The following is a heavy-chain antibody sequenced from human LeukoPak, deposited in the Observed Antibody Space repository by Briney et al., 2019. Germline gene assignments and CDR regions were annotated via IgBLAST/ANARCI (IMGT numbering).Heavy chain of an antibody. Sequence: SETLSLTCSVSGGSISSYYWSWIRQPPGKGLEWIGCIYYSGSTNYDPSLKSRVTISVDTSKNQFSLKLSSVTAADTAVYYCARQGGDYDLSYFQHWGQGTLVTVSS. V-gene: IGHV4-59*01. CDR1: GGSISSYY. CDR3: ARQGGDYDLSYFQH. J-gene: IGHJ1*01. D-gene: IGHD4-17*01. CDR2: IYYSGST.